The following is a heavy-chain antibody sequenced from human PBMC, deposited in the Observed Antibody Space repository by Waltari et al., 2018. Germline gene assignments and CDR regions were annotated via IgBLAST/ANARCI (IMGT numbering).Heavy chain of an antibody. D-gene: IGHD1-7*01. J-gene: IGHJ6*03. CDR3: ARDAVELTRYYYYMDV. CDR1: GFTFSSYE. Sequence: EVQLVESGGGLVQPGGSLRLSCAASGFTFSSYEMNWVRQAPGKGLEWVSYISRRGSNIDNGESVKGRFNSTRDNDKNSLDLQMNSLRAEDTAVYYCARDAVELTRYYYYMDVWGKGTTVTVSS. CDR2: ISRRGSNI. V-gene: IGHV3-48*03.